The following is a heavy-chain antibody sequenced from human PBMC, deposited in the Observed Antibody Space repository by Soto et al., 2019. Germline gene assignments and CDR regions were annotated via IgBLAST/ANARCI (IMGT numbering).Heavy chain of an antibody. CDR2: SIPIFGTA. Sequence: SVKVSCKASGGTFNNYPITWVRQAPGQGLEWMGGSIPIFGTANYAQKFQGRVTISVDESTSTAYMELSSLRSEDTAVYYCARGRGYSGDDHYYYFDMDVWGQGTTVTVS. D-gene: IGHD5-12*01. CDR3: ARGRGYSGDDHYYYFDMDV. CDR1: GGTFNNYP. V-gene: IGHV1-69*13. J-gene: IGHJ6*02.